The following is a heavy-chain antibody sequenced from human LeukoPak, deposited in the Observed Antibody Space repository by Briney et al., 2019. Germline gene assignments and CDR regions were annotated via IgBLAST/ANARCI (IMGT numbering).Heavy chain of an antibody. V-gene: IGHV3-74*01. Sequence: GVSLRLSCAASGFTFSSYWVHGVRQAPGKGLEGGARINSEWRTINHADSVRGRFTISRDNAENTLYLQMSSLRAEDTAMYFCARAAYYRFDYWGQGTLVTVSS. D-gene: IGHD1-26*01. CDR3: ARAAYYRFDY. CDR1: GFTFSSYW. CDR2: INSEWRTI. J-gene: IGHJ4*02.